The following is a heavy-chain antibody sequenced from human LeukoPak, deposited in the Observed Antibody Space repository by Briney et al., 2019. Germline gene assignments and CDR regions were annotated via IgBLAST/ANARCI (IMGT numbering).Heavy chain of an antibody. CDR2: ISSSSSYI. Sequence: PGGSLRLSCAASGFTFSSYSMNWVRQAPGKGLEWVSSISSSSSYIYYADSVKGRFTISRDNAKNSLYLQMNSLRAEDTAVYYCARERRWFHGWFDPWGQGTLVTVSS. CDR3: ARERRWFHGWFDP. D-gene: IGHD2-15*01. V-gene: IGHV3-21*01. CDR1: GFTFSSYS. J-gene: IGHJ5*02.